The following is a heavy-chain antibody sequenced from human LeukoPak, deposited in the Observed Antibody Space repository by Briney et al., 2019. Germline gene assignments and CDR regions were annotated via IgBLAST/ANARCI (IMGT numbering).Heavy chain of an antibody. J-gene: IGHJ3*02. CDR2: IWYDGSNK. Sequence: PGRSLRLSCAASGFTFSSYGMHWVRQAPGKGLEWVSIIWYDGSNKYYADSVKGRFTISRDDSKNTVYLQMNSLRAEDTAVYYCARCFDIWGQGTMVTVSS. CDR3: ARCFDI. CDR1: GFTFSSYG. V-gene: IGHV3-33*01.